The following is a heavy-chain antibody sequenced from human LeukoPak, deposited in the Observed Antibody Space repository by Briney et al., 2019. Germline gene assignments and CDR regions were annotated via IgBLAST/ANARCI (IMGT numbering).Heavy chain of an antibody. CDR2: IYYSGST. CDR1: GGSISSHY. J-gene: IGHJ5*02. V-gene: IGHV4-59*11. Sequence: PSETLSLTCTVSGGSISSHYWSWIRQPPGKGLEWIGYIYYSGSTNYNPSLKSRVTISVDTSKNQFSLKLSSVAAADTAVYYCARGTPPPAWFDPWGQGTLVTVSS. CDR3: ARGTPPPAWFDP.